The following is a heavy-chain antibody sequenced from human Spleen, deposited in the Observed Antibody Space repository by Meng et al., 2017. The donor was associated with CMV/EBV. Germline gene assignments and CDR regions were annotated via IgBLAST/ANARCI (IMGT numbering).Heavy chain of an antibody. Sequence: GGSLRLSCAASGFTFSSYSMNWVRQAPGKGLEWVSSISTTRGTIYYADSVRGRFTISRDNSKNTAFLQMSSLRAEDTAVYYCARLLLGSTWTHDYWGQGTLVTVSS. V-gene: IGHV3-21*04. J-gene: IGHJ4*02. CDR2: ISTTRGTI. CDR3: ARLLLGSTWTHDY. CDR1: GFTFSSYS. D-gene: IGHD6-13*01.